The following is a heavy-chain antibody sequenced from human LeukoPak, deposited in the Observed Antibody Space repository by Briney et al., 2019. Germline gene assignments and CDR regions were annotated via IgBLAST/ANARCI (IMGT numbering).Heavy chain of an antibody. CDR2: IYTSGST. D-gene: IGHD2-2*01. Sequence: SETLSLTCTVSGGSISSHYWSWIRQPAGQGLELIGRIYTSGSTNYNPSLPGRRTTRVDTSKNQFSLMLSSVTAADTAVYDCAKYGYAPGLVVNACDIWGQGTMGTVSS. J-gene: IGHJ3*02. V-gene: IGHV4-4*07. CDR1: GGSISSHY. CDR3: AKYGYAPGLVVNACDI.